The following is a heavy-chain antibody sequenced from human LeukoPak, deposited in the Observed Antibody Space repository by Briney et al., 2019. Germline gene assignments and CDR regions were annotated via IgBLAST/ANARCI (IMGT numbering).Heavy chain of an antibody. Sequence: GGSLRLSCTASGFIINTYCMNWVRQAPGKGLEWVSYITGGSKTIDYAASVKGRFTISRDNVRNSVSLQMDTLRVDDTAVYYCGWTEDHHGDEHSYNYMEVWG. J-gene: IGHJ6*03. CDR3: GWTEDHHGDEHSYNYMEV. CDR2: ITGGSKTI. D-gene: IGHD4-17*01. V-gene: IGHV3-48*01. CDR1: GFIINTYC.